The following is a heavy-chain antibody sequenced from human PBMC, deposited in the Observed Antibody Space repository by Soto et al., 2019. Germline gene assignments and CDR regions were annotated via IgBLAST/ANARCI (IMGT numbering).Heavy chain of an antibody. Sequence: PSQTLSLTCAISGDSVSSNSAAWNWIRQSPSRGLEWLGRTYYRSKWYNDYAVSVKSRITINPDTSKNQFSLQLNSVTPEDTAVYYCARVGGSVGYSSSWHRGRKFYYFDYWGQGTLVTVSS. CDR2: TYYRSKWYN. CDR3: ARVGGSVGYSSSWHRGRKFYYFDY. J-gene: IGHJ4*02. D-gene: IGHD6-13*01. CDR1: GDSVSSNSAA. V-gene: IGHV6-1*01.